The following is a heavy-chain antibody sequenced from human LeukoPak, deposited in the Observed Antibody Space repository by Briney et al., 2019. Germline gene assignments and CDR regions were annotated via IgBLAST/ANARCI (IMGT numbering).Heavy chain of an antibody. CDR1: GFTFSGYA. J-gene: IGHJ6*02. Sequence: PGRSLRLSCAASGFTFSGYAMHWVRQAPGKGLEWVAVISYDGSNKYYADSVKGRFTISRDNSKNTLYLQMNSLRAEDTAVYYCARGDSDFWSGYLDYYYGMDVWGQGTTVTVSS. CDR2: ISYDGSNK. D-gene: IGHD3-3*01. V-gene: IGHV3-30-3*01. CDR3: ARGDSDFWSGYLDYYYGMDV.